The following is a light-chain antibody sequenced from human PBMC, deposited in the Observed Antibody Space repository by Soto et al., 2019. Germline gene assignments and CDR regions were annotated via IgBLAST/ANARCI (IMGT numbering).Light chain of an antibody. CDR3: QQAYNFPFT. J-gene: IGKJ3*01. Sequence: DIQMTRSPSSVSASVGDRITITCRASQGISRWLAWYQQKPGRAPKLLIYAASNLQTGVPSRFSGSGSGTDFTLTITSLQAEDFATYHCQQAYNFPFTFGPGTKVDIK. CDR1: QGISRW. V-gene: IGKV1-12*01. CDR2: AAS.